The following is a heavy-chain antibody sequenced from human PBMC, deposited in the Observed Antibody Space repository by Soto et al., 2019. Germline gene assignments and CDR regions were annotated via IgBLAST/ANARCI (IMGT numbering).Heavy chain of an antibody. J-gene: IGHJ6*02. Sequence: LGESLKISCKGSGYSFTSYWIGCVRQMPGKGLEWMGIIYPSDSDTRYSPSFQGQVTISADKSISTAYLQWSSLKASDTAMYYCARRRDLPGGYYYGMDVWGQGTTVTVSS. V-gene: IGHV5-51*01. CDR1: GYSFTSYW. CDR3: ARRRDLPGGYYYGMDV. CDR2: IYPSDSDT. D-gene: IGHD2-15*01.